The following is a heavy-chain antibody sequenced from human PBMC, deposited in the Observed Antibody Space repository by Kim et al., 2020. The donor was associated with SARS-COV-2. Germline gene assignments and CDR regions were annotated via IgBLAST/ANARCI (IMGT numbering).Heavy chain of an antibody. CDR2: INHSGST. V-gene: IGHV4-34*01. CDR3: ARAYPEVRGVIITYSGGMDV. J-gene: IGHJ6*02. Sequence: SETLSLTCAVYGGSFSGYYWSWIRQPPGKGLEWIGEINHSGSTNYNPSLKSRVTISVDTSKNQFSLKLSSVTAADTAVYYCARAYPEVRGVIITYSGGMDVWGQGTTFTVSS. CDR1: GGSFSGYY. D-gene: IGHD3-10*01.